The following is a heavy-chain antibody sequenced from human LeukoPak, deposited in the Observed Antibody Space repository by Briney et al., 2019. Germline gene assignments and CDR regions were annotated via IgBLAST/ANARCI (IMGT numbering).Heavy chain of an antibody. D-gene: IGHD1-26*01. J-gene: IGHJ4*02. CDR2: ISRSGGYT. Sequence: GGSLRLSCAASGFTFSSYAMSWVRQAPGKGLEWVSAISRSGGYTYYADSVKGRFTISRDNSKNTLYLQMNSLRAEDTAVYYCAKGRQWELPLDYWGQGTLVTVSS. V-gene: IGHV3-23*01. CDR1: GFTFSSYA. CDR3: AKGRQWELPLDY.